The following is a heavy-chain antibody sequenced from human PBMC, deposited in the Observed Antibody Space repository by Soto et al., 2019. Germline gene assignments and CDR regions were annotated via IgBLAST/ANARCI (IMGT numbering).Heavy chain of an antibody. V-gene: IGHV4-34*01. Sequence: SETLSLTCAVDGGSFSGYYWSWIRQPPGKGLEWIGEINHSGSTNYNPSLKSRVTISVDTSKNQFSLRLSSVTAADTAVYYCARAGFRRYCCGGSCRNWCDPWGQGTLVTVSS. D-gene: IGHD2-15*01. CDR1: GGSFSGYY. J-gene: IGHJ5*02. CDR2: INHSGST. CDR3: ARAGFRRYCCGGSCRNWCDP.